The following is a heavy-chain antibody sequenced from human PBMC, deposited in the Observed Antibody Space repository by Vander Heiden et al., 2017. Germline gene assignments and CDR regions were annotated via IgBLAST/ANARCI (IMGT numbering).Heavy chain of an antibody. CDR2: SYWNDDT. CDR1: GFSLTTSGVG. Sequence: QITLKESGPTLVNPTQTLTLTCTFSGFSLTTSGVGVGWIRQPPGKALAWLALSYWNDDTRYSPSLNSWFTITKDTSKNQVVLTMTNMDPVHTATYYCAHWGGCVVFVHVRAYDIWG. J-gene: IGHJ3*02. V-gene: IGHV2-5*01. D-gene: IGHD3-10*01. CDR3: AHWGGCVVFVHVRAYDI.